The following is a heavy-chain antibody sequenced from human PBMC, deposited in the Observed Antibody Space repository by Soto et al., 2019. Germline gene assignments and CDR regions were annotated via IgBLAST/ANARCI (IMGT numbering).Heavy chain of an antibody. CDR3: ARALVVVTEYFDY. V-gene: IGHV3-7*03. CDR2: IKQDGSEQ. D-gene: IGHD3-22*01. CDR1: GFTISGYW. Sequence: GGSLRLSCVASGFTISGYWMSWVRQAPGKGLEWVANIKQDGSEQHYVDSVKGRFTISKDYAKNSLFLQMNSLRAEDTAVYYCARALVVVTEYFDYWGQGILVTV. J-gene: IGHJ4*02.